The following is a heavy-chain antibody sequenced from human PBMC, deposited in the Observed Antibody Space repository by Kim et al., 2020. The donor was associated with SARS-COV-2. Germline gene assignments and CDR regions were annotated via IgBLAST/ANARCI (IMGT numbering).Heavy chain of an antibody. Sequence: GGSLRLSCAASGFTFSSYAMSWVRQAPGKGLEWVSAISGSGGSTYYADSVKGRFTISRDNSKNTLYLQMNSLRAEDTAVYYCATDQYCSGGSCYFPPLPAFDYWGQGTLVTVSS. V-gene: IGHV3-23*01. J-gene: IGHJ4*02. CDR3: ATDQYCSGGSCYFPPLPAFDY. CDR2: ISGSGGST. CDR1: GFTFSSYA. D-gene: IGHD2-15*01.